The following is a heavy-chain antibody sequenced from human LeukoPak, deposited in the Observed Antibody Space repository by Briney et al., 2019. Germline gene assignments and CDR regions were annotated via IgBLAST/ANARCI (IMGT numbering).Heavy chain of an antibody. V-gene: IGHV4-31*03. J-gene: IGHJ5*02. D-gene: IGHD2-2*01. Sequence: TLSLTCTVSSGSISSGGYYWSWIRQHPGKGLEWIGYIHYSGTTYYNPSLKSRVTISIDTSKNQFSLKLSSVTAADTAVYYCARAFGDCSSTSCSSVGWFDPWGQGTLATVSS. CDR2: IHYSGTT. CDR3: ARAFGDCSSTSCSSVGWFDP. CDR1: SGSISSGGYY.